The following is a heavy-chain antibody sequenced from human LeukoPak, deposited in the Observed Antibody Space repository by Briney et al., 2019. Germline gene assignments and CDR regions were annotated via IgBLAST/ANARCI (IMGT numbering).Heavy chain of an antibody. Sequence: GGSLRLFCAASGFTFSSSWMHWVRQAPGKGLVWVSRINPDGSTTSHADSVKGRFTISRDNAKNTLYLQMNSLRAEDTAVYYCARGVGGDRDYWGQGTLVTVSS. CDR3: ARGVGGDRDY. D-gene: IGHD2-21*02. CDR2: INPDGSTT. CDR1: GFTFSSSW. V-gene: IGHV3-74*01. J-gene: IGHJ4*02.